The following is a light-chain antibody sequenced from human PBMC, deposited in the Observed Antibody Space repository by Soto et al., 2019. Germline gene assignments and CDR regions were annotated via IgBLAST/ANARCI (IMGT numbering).Light chain of an antibody. CDR2: DNE. J-gene: IGLJ1*01. CDR1: SSNIGSNT. Sequence: QSVLTQPPSVSGTPGQRVTISCSGSSSNIGSNTVNWYQQLPGTAPKLLISDNERRPSGIPDRFSGSKSGTTATLAITGLQTGDEAEYYCGTWDTSLSAYVFAAGTKLTVL. CDR3: GTWDTSLSAYV. V-gene: IGLV1-51*01.